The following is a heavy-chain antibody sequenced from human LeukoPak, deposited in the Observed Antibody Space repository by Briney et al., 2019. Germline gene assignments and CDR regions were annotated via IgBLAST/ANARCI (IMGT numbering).Heavy chain of an antibody. V-gene: IGHV4-4*02. CDR3: ASLPVPDSSSWYNWFDP. D-gene: IGHD6-13*01. CDR2: IYHSGST. J-gene: IGHJ5*02. Sequence: SETLSLTCAVSGGSISSSNWWSWVRQPPGKGLEWIGEIYHSGSTNYNPSLKSRVTISVDKSKNQFSLKLSSVTAADTAVYYCASLPVPDSSSWYNWFDPWGQGTLVTVSS. CDR1: GGSISSSNW.